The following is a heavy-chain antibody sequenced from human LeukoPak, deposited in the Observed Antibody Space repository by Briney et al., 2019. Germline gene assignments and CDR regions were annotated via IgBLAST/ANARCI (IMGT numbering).Heavy chain of an antibody. CDR2: IYTSGST. V-gene: IGHV4-61*02. CDR1: GGSISSGGYS. J-gene: IGHJ6*02. Sequence: SETLSLTCAVSGGSISSGGYSWSWIRQPAGKGLEWIGRIYTSGSTNYNPSLKSRVTMSVDTSKNQFSLKLSSVTAADTAVYYCARFYPDYGDYHGSGMDVWGQGTTVTVSS. CDR3: ARFYPDYGDYHGSGMDV. D-gene: IGHD4-17*01.